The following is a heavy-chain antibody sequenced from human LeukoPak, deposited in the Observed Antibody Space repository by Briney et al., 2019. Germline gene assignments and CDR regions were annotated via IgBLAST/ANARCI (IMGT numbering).Heavy chain of an antibody. CDR1: GFIFSSYS. CDR3: ARGQGSDY. Sequence: GGSLRLSCVASGFIFSSYSMNWVRQAPGKGLEWVSYISSSGTISYADSVKGRSTISRDNAKNSLYLQMNSLRAEDTAVYYCARGQGSDYWGQGTLVTVSS. CDR2: ISSSGTI. J-gene: IGHJ4*02. D-gene: IGHD6-6*01. V-gene: IGHV3-48*01.